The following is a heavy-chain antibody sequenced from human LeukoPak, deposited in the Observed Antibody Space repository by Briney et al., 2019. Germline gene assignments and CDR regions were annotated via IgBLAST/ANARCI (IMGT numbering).Heavy chain of an antibody. V-gene: IGHV1-46*01. CDR3: ARAGRSSSWHKTIDY. CDR2: INPSGGSI. CDR1: GYTFTSYY. Sequence: ASVKVSCKASGYTFTSYYMHWVRQAPGQGLEWMGIINPSGGSISYAQKSQGRVTMTRDTSTSTVYMELSSLRSEDTAVYYCARAGRSSSWHKTIDYWGQGTLVTVSS. D-gene: IGHD6-13*01. J-gene: IGHJ4*02.